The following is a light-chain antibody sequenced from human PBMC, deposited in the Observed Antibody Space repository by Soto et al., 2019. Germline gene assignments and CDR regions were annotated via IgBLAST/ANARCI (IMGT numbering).Light chain of an antibody. CDR3: NSYTGSGIV. CDR1: SSDVGGYNY. CDR2: EVS. Sequence: QAVVTQPASVSGSPGQSITISCTGTSSDVGGYNYVSWYQHHPGKAPKLMIYEVSNRPSGVSYRFSGSKSGNTASLTISGLQAEDEADYYCNSYTGSGIVFGTGTKLTVL. V-gene: IGLV2-14*01. J-gene: IGLJ1*01.